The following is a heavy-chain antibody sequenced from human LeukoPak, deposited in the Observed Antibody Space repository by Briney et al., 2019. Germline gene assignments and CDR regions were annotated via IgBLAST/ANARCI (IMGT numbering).Heavy chain of an antibody. CDR3: ARVGYYYYGMDV. J-gene: IGHJ6*02. CDR1: GGSISSYY. Sequence: SETLSLTCTVSGGSISSYYLSWIRQPPGKGLEWIGDISYSGSTNYKPSLKRRVTISEDTSKSHFSLKLSSVTAADTAVYYCARVGYYYYGMDVWGQGTTVTVSS. CDR2: ISYSGST. V-gene: IGHV4-59*01.